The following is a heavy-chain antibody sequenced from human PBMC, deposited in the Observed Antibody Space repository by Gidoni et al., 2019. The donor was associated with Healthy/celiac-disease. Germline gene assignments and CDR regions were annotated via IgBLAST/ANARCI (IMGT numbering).Heavy chain of an antibody. Sequence: QVQLQQWGAGLLKPSETLSLTCAVYGGSFSGYYWSWIRQPPGKGLEWLGEIHHSGSTNYNPALKSRVTISVDTSKNQFSLKLSSVTAADTAVYYCAREMYYDFWSGTPRPDAFDIWGQGTMVTVSS. CDR1: GGSFSGYY. CDR3: AREMYYDFWSGTPRPDAFDI. V-gene: IGHV4-34*01. CDR2: IHHSGST. J-gene: IGHJ3*02. D-gene: IGHD3-3*01.